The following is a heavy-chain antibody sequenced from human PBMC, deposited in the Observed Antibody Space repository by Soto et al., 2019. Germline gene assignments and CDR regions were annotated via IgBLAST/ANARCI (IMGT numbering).Heavy chain of an antibody. J-gene: IGHJ4*02. Sequence: EVQLVESGGGLVQPGGSLRLSCAASGITFSSYSMNWVRQAPGKGMEWVSYISSSSSTIYYADSVKSRFTISRDNAKNSLYLQMNSLRAEDTAVYYCARDYYDSSGYSADFYSWGQGTLVTVSS. CDR2: ISSSSSTI. CDR1: GITFSSYS. V-gene: IGHV3-48*01. CDR3: ARDYYDSSGYSADFYS. D-gene: IGHD3-22*01.